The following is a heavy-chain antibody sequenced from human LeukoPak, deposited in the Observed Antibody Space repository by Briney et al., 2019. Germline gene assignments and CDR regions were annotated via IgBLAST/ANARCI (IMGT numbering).Heavy chain of an antibody. Sequence: SGTLSLTCTVSGGSVSSGSYYWSWIRQPPGKGLEWIGCVHYTGNTKYNPSLKSRVTISVDASKNQFSLKLTSVTAADTAVYYCSRGVTMWGQGTLVTVSS. D-gene: IGHD3-3*01. J-gene: IGHJ4*02. CDR3: SRGVTM. V-gene: IGHV4-61*01. CDR2: VHYTGNT. CDR1: GGSVSSGSYY.